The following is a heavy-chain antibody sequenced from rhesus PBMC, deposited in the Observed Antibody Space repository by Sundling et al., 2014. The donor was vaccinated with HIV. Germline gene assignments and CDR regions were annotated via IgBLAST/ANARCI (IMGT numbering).Heavy chain of an antibody. Sequence: QLQLQESGPGLVKPSETLSLTCAVSGASIITNYWSWIRQPPGKGLEWIGRISGSGGSTDYNPSLKSRVTTSTDTSKNQFSLSLSSVTAADTAVYYCARSRGLYNWNSPLGYYYFDYWGQGVLVTVSS. CDR2: ISGSGGST. CDR3: ARSRGLYNWNSPLGYYYFDY. CDR1: GASIITNY. V-gene: IGHV4-173*01. D-gene: IGHD1-26*01. J-gene: IGHJ4*01.